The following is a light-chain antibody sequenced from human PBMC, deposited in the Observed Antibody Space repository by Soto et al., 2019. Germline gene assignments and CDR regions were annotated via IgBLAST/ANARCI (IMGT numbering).Light chain of an antibody. CDR1: QSIDRW. V-gene: IGKV1-5*01. CDR3: QNLNSYPRE. CDR2: HAS. Sequence: DIQMRQTPSTLPASVVDRVTITCLASQSIDRWLAWYQQRPGKAPKILIYHASSLETGVPSRFSGSGSGTEFTHTSSSLQPEDLATHSIQNLNSYPREIGQGTKVDIK. J-gene: IGKJ1*01.